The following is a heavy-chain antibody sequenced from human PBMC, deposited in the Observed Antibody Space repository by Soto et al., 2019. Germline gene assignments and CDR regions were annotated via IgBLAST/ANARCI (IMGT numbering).Heavy chain of an antibody. CDR3: ASSDIVVVPAANFDY. V-gene: IGHV5-51*01. CDR2: IYPGDSDT. CDR1: GYSFTSYW. J-gene: IGHJ4*02. Sequence: GESLKISCKGSGYSFTSYWIGWVRQMPGKGLEWMGIIYPGDSDTRYSPSFQGQVTISADKSISTAYLQWSSLKASDTAMYYCASSDIVVVPAANFDYWGQGTLVTVSS. D-gene: IGHD2-2*01.